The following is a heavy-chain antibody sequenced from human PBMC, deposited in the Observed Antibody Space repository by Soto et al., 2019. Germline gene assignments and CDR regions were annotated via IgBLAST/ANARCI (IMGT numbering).Heavy chain of an antibody. D-gene: IGHD3-16*01. CDR2: INTYNGDT. CDR1: GYTLISFG. V-gene: IGHV1-18*01. J-gene: IGHJ6*02. CDR3: ARDIMIRSRWGYATAPLYTYTGMDV. Sequence: QVQLVQSGPEMMKPGASVKVSCKTSGYTLISFGISWVRLAPGQGLEWMGWINTYNGDTKYAQKFQARVTMITDTSTNTAHMEWRSVTSDDTAVYYCARDIMIRSRWGYATAPLYTYTGMDVWGQGTTVSVSS.